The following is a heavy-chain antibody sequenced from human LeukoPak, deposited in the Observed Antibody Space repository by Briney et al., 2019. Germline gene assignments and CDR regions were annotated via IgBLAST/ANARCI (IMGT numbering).Heavy chain of an antibody. V-gene: IGHV1-69*01. CDR3: AGGLSIVGALDY. D-gene: IGHD1-26*01. CDR1: GGTFSSYA. Sequence: EASVKVSCKASGGTFSSYAISWVRQAPGQGLEWMGGIIPIFGTANYAQKFQGRVTITADESTSTAYMELSSLRSEDTAVYYCAGGLSIVGALDYWGQGTLVTVSS. CDR2: IIPIFGTA. J-gene: IGHJ4*02.